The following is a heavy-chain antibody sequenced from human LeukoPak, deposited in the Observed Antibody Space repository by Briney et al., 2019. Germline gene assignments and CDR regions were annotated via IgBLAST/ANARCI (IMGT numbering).Heavy chain of an antibody. CDR1: GFTFSSYS. J-gene: IGHJ3*02. D-gene: IGHD2-15*01. V-gene: IGHV3-21*01. Sequence: PGGSLRLSCAASGFTFSSYSMNWVRQAPGKGLEWVSSISSSSSYIYYADSVKGRFTISRDNAKNSLYLQMNSLRAEDTAMYYCARDLRYCSGGSCYGGPFDIWGQGTMVTVSS. CDR3: ARDLRYCSGGSCYGGPFDI. CDR2: ISSSSSYI.